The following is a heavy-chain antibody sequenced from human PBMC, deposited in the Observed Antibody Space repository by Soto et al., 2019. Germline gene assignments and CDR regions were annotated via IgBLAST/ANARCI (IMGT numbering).Heavy chain of an antibody. CDR3: ARDRDDYGSGNYYNRIDF. CDR2: IIPIFGTP. Sequence: QVQLVQSGAEVKNPGSSVKVSCKASGGIFSTYAISWLRQAPGQGLEWMGGIIPIFGTPNYAQRFQGRVTITADESTSTAYMELRRLRSEDTAVYYCARDRDDYGSGNYYNRIDFWGQGTLVTVSS. D-gene: IGHD3-10*01. J-gene: IGHJ4*02. V-gene: IGHV1-69*01. CDR1: GGIFSTYA.